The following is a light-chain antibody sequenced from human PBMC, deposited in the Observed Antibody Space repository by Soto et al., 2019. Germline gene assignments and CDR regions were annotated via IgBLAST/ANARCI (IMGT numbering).Light chain of an antibody. CDR3: QQYQDWPPLT. V-gene: IGKV3D-15*01. Sequence: EIVMTQSPLTLSVSPGERATLSCRASQNININLAWYQQRPGQAPRVLIYGASSRASGIPDRFSGSGSGTDFTLTLNRLQRDDFSFYCCQQYQDWPPLTFGGGPRVEIK. CDR1: QNININ. CDR2: GAS. J-gene: IGKJ4*01.